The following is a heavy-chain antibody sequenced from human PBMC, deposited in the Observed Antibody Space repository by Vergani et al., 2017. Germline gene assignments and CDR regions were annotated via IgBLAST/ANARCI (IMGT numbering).Heavy chain of an antibody. CDR1: GSTVSGNY. Sequence: ELQLVESGGGLVQPGGSLRLSCAASGSTVSGNYMTWVRQAPGKGLEWVSHIYSGDETYYADSVKGRVTISGETSKTTLHLQINNLRVEDTAVYYCASGNYYGSWAYVDPWGQGTLVTVSS. CDR3: ASGNYYGSWAYVDP. V-gene: IGHV3-66*02. CDR2: IYSGDET. J-gene: IGHJ5*01. D-gene: IGHD3-10*01.